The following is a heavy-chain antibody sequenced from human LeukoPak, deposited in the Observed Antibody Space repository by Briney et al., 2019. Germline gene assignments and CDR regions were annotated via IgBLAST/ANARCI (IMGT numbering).Heavy chain of an antibody. J-gene: IGHJ4*02. CDR2: IKEDGSEK. CDR3: ARESSTSLTVDY. V-gene: IGHV3-7*01. Sequence: GGSLRLSCAASGFTFSSYWMTWVRQAPGRGLEWVANIKEDGSEKYYVDSVKGRFTISRDNAKNSLYLQMNSLRAEDTAVYYCARESSTSLTVDYWGQGTLVTVSS. CDR1: GFTFSSYW. D-gene: IGHD2-2*01.